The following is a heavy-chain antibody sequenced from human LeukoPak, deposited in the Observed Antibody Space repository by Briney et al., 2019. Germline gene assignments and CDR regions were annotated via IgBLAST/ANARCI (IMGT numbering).Heavy chain of an antibody. CDR1: GGTFSSYA. CDR3: AREEEAGFNDY. V-gene: IGHV1-69*06. J-gene: IGHJ4*02. CDR2: IIPIFGTA. Sequence: SVKLSCKASGGTFSSYAISWVRQAPGQGLEWMGRIIPIFGTANYAQKFQGRVTITADKSTSTAYMELSSLRSEDTAVYYCAREEEAGFNDYWGQGTLVTVSS. D-gene: IGHD5-24*01.